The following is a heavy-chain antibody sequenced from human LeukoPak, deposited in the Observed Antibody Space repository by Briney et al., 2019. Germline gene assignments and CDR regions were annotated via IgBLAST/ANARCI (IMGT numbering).Heavy chain of an antibody. J-gene: IGHJ4*02. CDR2: ISAYSGNT. CDR3: ARDEAAAGTFFDY. V-gene: IGHV1-18*01. D-gene: IGHD6-13*01. Sequence: ASVKVSCKASGYTFTSYGIGWVRQAPGQGLEWMGWISAYSGNTNYAQKFQGRVTMTTDTSTSTVYMELRSLTSDDTAVYYCARDEAAAGTFFDYWGQGTLVTVSS. CDR1: GYTFTSYG.